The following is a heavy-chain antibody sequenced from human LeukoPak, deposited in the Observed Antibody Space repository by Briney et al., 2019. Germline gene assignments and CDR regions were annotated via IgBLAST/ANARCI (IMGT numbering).Heavy chain of an antibody. CDR1: GYTFTGYY. CDR3: ASQYYYDSSGSLPFDP. D-gene: IGHD3-22*01. V-gene: IGHV1-18*04. Sequence: ASVKVSCKTSGYTFTGYYIHWVRQAPGQGLEWMGWISAYNGNTNYAQKLQGRVTMTTDTSTSTAYMELRSLRSDDTAVYYCASQYYYDSSGSLPFDPWGQGTLVTVSS. CDR2: ISAYNGNT. J-gene: IGHJ5*02.